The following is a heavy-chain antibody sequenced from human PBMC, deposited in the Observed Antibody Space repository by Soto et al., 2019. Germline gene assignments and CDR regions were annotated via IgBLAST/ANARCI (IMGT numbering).Heavy chain of an antibody. CDR2: IIPIFGTA. CDR3: AIRGDMTTVTTWYFDY. CDR1: GGTFSSYA. Sequence: QVQLVQSGAEVKKPGSSVKVSCKASGGTFSSYAISWVRQAPGQGLEWMGGIIPIFGTANYAQKFQGRVTITAGESTSTAYMEMSSLRSEDTAVYYCAIRGDMTTVTTWYFDYWGQGTLVTVSS. J-gene: IGHJ4*02. V-gene: IGHV1-69*01. D-gene: IGHD4-17*01.